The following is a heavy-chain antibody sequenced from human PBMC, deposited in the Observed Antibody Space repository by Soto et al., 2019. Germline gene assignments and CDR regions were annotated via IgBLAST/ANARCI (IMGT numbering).Heavy chain of an antibody. Sequence: GESLKISCKGSGYSFTSYWIGWVRQMPGKGLEWMGIIYPGDSDTRYSPSFQGQVTISAKNSLSLQMNSLRADDTAVYYCARDRDELVGIFPYYYGMDVWGQGTTVTVSS. V-gene: IGHV5-51*01. CDR1: GYSFTSYW. CDR2: IYPGDSDT. CDR3: ARDRDELVGIFPYYYGMDV. J-gene: IGHJ6*02. D-gene: IGHD2-21*01.